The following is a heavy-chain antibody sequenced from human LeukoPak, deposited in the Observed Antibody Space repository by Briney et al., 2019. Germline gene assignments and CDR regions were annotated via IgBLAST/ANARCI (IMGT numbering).Heavy chain of an antibody. CDR2: ITSSGSTI. D-gene: IGHD3-16*01. Sequence: GSLRLSCAASGFTFSSYEMNWVRQAPGKGLVWVSYITSSGSTIYYADSVKGRFTISRDNAKNSLYLQMNSLRAEDTAVYYCAREATYGPIDYWGQGTLVTVSS. V-gene: IGHV3-48*03. CDR1: GFTFSSYE. CDR3: AREATYGPIDY. J-gene: IGHJ4*02.